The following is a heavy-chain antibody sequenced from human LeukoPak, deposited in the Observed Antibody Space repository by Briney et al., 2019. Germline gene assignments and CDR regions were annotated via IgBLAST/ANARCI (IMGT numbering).Heavy chain of an antibody. D-gene: IGHD2-2*01. J-gene: IGHJ5*02. CDR2: ISAYNGNT. Sequence: ASVKVSCKASGYTFTSYGISWVRQAPGQGLEWLGWISAYNGNTNYAQRLQGRVTMTTDTSTSTAYMELRSLRSDDTAVYYCARARGDIVVVPAAIWFDPWGQGTLVTVSS. CDR3: ARARGDIVVVPAAIWFDP. CDR1: GYTFTSYG. V-gene: IGHV1-18*01.